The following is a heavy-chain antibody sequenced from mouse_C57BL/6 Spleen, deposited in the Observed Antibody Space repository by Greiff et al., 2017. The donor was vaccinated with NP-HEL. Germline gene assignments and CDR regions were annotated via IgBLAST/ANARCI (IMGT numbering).Heavy chain of an antibody. D-gene: IGHD4-1*01. J-gene: IGHJ2*01. CDR1: GYTFTSYG. Sequence: VQLQQSGAELARPGASVKLSCKASGYTFTSYGISWVKQRPGQGLEWIGEIYPRSGNTYYNEKFKGKATLTADKSSSTAYMELRSLTSEDSAVYFCARREDWDFNYWGQGTTLTVSS. CDR3: ARREDWDFNY. CDR2: IYPRSGNT. V-gene: IGHV1-81*01.